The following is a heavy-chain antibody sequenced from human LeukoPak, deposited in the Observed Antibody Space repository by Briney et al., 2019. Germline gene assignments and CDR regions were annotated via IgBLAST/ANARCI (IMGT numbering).Heavy chain of an antibody. CDR3: ARDRVESIAARPDYYYYGMDV. V-gene: IGHV1-69*04. J-gene: IGHJ6*02. CDR2: IIPILGIA. D-gene: IGHD6-6*01. Sequence: SVKVSCKASGGTFSSYAISWVRQAPGQGLEWMGRIIPILGIANYAQKFQGRVTITADKSTSAAYMELSSLRSEDTAVYYCARDRVESIAARPDYYYYGMDVWGQGTTVTVSS. CDR1: GGTFSSYA.